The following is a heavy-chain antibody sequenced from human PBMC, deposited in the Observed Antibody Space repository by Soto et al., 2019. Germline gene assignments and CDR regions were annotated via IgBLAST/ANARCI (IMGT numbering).Heavy chain of an antibody. CDR2: ISANNGNT. Sequence: GASVKVSCKASGYTFTSYYMHWVRQAPGQGLEWMGWISANNGNTNYAQKLQGRVTMTTDTSTSTAYMELRSLRSDDTAVYYCARESAAARSAFDIWGQGTMVTVSS. D-gene: IGHD6-13*01. J-gene: IGHJ3*02. CDR3: ARESAAARSAFDI. V-gene: IGHV1-18*04. CDR1: GYTFTSYY.